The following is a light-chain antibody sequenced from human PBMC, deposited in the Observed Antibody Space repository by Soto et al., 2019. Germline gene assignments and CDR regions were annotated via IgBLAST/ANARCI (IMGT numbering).Light chain of an antibody. CDR2: DAS. Sequence: EIVLTQSPATLSLSPGERVTLSCRASQSVSSYLTWYQQKPGQAPRLLIYDASTRATGIPARFSGSGSGTEFTLTISSLQSEDFAVYYCQQYNNWPPWTFGQGTKVEIK. CDR3: QQYNNWPPWT. CDR1: QSVSSY. V-gene: IGKV3-15*01. J-gene: IGKJ1*01.